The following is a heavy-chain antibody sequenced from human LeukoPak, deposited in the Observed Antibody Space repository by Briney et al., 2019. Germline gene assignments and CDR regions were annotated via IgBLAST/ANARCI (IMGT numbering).Heavy chain of an antibody. CDR3: ARESDTMIADP. D-gene: IGHD3-22*01. Sequence: PGRSLRLSCAASRFTFSSYGMHWVCQAPGKGLEWVAVIWYDGSNKYYADSVNGRFTISRDNSKNTLYLQMSSLRAEDTAVYYCARESDTMIADPWGQGTLVTVSS. CDR1: RFTFSSYG. V-gene: IGHV3-33*01. J-gene: IGHJ5*02. CDR2: IWYDGSNK.